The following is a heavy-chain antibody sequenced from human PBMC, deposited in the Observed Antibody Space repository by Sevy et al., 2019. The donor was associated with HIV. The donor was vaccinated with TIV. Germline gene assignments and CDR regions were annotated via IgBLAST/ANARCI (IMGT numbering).Heavy chain of an antibody. J-gene: IGHJ4*02. V-gene: IGHV3-21*01. CDR3: ASPSDFWSGYFDY. CDR1: GFTFSSYS. D-gene: IGHD3-3*01. CDR2: ISSSSYI. Sequence: SGCLRLSCAASGFTFSSYSMNWVRQAPGKGLERVSSISSSSYIYYADSVKGRFTITRDDAKNSLYLQMNSLRAEDTAVYYSASPSDFWSGYFDYWGQGTLVTVSS.